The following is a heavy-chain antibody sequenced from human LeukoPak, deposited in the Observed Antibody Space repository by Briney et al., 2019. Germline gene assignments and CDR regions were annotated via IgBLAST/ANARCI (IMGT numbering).Heavy chain of an antibody. CDR3: AKDSSSYDWGYMDV. J-gene: IGHJ6*03. CDR2: IGGSDGRT. CDR1: GFTFSTYA. Sequence: QPGGSLRLSCAASGFTFSTYAMSWVRQAPGKGLGWVSLIGGSDGRTRYADSVKGRFTISRDNSKNTLYLEMNSLRAEDTAVYYCAKDSSSYDWGYMDVWGKGTTVTISS. D-gene: IGHD3-22*01. V-gene: IGHV3-23*01.